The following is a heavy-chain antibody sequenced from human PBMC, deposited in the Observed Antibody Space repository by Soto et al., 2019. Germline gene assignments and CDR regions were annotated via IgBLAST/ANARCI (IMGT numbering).Heavy chain of an antibody. CDR3: ARVWNDGRFDY. Sequence: EVQLVESGGGLVQPGGSLRLSCAASGFTFSNYRMTWVRQAPGKGLEWVASINQNGGAMHYVDSVKGRFTVSRDNAKNSLYLQVNSLRAEDTAVFYCARVWNDGRFDYWGQGTLVTVSS. CDR2: INQNGGAM. D-gene: IGHD1-1*01. J-gene: IGHJ4*02. CDR1: GFTFSNYR. V-gene: IGHV3-7*01.